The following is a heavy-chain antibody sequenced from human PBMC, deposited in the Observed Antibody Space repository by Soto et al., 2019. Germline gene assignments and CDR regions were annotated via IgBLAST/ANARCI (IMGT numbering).Heavy chain of an antibody. V-gene: IGHV4-61*01. J-gene: IGHJ4*02. CDR2: VFYSGSD. Sequence: QVQLQESGPGLVKPSETLSLTCTVSGGSVSSGNHYWSWIRQPPGKELEFIAFVFYSGSDNYNPSLTSRVTTSIDTSKNQFSLKLRSVTAADTAVYYCARGRGYGYGIDYWGQGALVTVSS. D-gene: IGHD5-18*01. CDR3: ARGRGYGYGIDY. CDR1: GGSVSSGNHY.